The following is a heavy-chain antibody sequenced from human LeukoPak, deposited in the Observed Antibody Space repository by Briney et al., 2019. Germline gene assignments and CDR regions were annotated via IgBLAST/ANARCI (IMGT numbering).Heavy chain of an antibody. Sequence: GGSLRLSCAASGFTFSSYAMSWVRQAPGKGLEWVSAISGSGGSTYYADSVKGRFTISRDNSKNTLYLQMDSLRAEDTAVYYCAKDRFLEWLLRVPLFDYWGQGTLVTVSS. CDR2: ISGSGGST. D-gene: IGHD3-3*01. J-gene: IGHJ4*02. CDR1: GFTFSSYA. V-gene: IGHV3-23*01. CDR3: AKDRFLEWLLRVPLFDY.